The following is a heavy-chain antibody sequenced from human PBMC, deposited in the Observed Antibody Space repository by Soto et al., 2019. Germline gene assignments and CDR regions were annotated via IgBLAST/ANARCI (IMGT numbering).Heavy chain of an antibody. D-gene: IGHD1-20*01. J-gene: IGHJ6*02. CDR3: ARGITGTVTYYYGLDV. Sequence: SVKVSCKASGGTFSSYAISLVRQAPGQGLEWMGGIIPIFGTADYAQKFHGRVTITADESTSTAYMELSSLRSEDTAVYYCARGITGTVTYYYGLDVWGQGTTVTVSS. CDR2: IIPIFGTA. V-gene: IGHV1-69*13. CDR1: GGTFSSYA.